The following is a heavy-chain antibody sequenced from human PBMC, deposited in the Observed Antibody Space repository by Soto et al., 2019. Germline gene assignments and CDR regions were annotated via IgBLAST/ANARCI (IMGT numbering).Heavy chain of an antibody. CDR1: GGTFSSYA. D-gene: IGHD6-6*01. CDR2: IIPIFGTA. Sequence: GASVKVSCKASGGTFSSYAISWVRQAPGQGLEWMGGIIPIFGTANYAQKFQGRVTITADESTSTAYMELSSLRSEDTAVYYCARDSLSVIAAHLRDACHDNLFGSRGQGSPVIVSS. J-gene: IGHJ5*01. V-gene: IGHV1-69*13. CDR3: ARDSLSVIAAHLRDACHDNLFGS.